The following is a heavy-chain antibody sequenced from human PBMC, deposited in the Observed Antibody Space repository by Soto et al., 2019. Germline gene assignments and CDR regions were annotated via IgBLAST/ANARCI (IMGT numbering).Heavy chain of an antibody. CDR2: IIPIFGTA. J-gene: IGHJ6*02. D-gene: IGHD2-15*01. CDR3: ARDIVVVVAAKDDYYYGMDV. V-gene: IGHV1-69*13. CDR1: GGTFSSYA. Sequence: SVKVSCKASGGTFSSYAISWVRQAPGQGLEWMGGIIPIFGTANYAQKFQGRVTITADESTSTAYMELSSLRSEDTAVYYCARDIVVVVAAKDDYYYGMDVWGQGTTVTVSS.